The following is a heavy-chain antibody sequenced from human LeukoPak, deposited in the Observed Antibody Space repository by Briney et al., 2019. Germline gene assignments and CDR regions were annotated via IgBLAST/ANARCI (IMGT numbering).Heavy chain of an antibody. V-gene: IGHV4-4*02. D-gene: IGHD4-17*01. Sequence: SETLSLTCAVSGGSISSSTNWWSWVRQPPGKGLEWIGEIYHSGGTNYNPSLKSRITISVDKSQNQFSLKVNSLTAADTAVYYCARASGLRFNWFDPWGQGTLVTVSS. J-gene: IGHJ5*02. CDR3: ARASGLRFNWFDP. CDR1: GGSISSSTNW. CDR2: IYHSGGT.